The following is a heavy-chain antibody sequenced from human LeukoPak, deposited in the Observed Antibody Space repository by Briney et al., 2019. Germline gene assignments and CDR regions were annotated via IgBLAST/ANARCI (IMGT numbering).Heavy chain of an antibody. CDR2: LHDSGTA. CDR3: AITDYGDYALYAFDI. D-gene: IGHD4-17*01. V-gene: IGHV4-31*03. Sequence: SETLSLTCSVSGGSISGGNFYWSWIRQYPGKGLEWFGFLHDSGTAYYNPSLKSRVSISGDSSKNQFSLKLSSVTAADTAVYYCAITDYGDYALYAFDIWGQGTMVTVSS. CDR1: GGSISGGNFY. J-gene: IGHJ3*02.